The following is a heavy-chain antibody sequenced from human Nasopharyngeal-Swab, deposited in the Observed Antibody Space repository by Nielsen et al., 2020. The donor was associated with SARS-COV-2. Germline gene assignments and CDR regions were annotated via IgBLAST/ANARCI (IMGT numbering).Heavy chain of an antibody. CDR1: GFTFSSYA. J-gene: IGHJ6*02. D-gene: IGHD6-13*01. CDR2: ISGSGGST. V-gene: IGHV3-23*01. Sequence: GESLKISCAASGFTFSSYAMSWVRQAPGKGLEWVSAISGSGGSTYYADSVKGRFTISRDNSKNTLYLQMSSLRAEDTAVYYCAKDQGGSSWYGGAYYYYGIDVWGQGTTVTVSS. CDR3: AKDQGGSSWYGGAYYYYGIDV.